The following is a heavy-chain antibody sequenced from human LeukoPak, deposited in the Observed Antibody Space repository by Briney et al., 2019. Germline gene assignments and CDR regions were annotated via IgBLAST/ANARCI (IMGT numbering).Heavy chain of an antibody. D-gene: IGHD3-22*01. Sequence: AGGSLRLSCAASGFTFSSYGMHWVRQAPGKGLEWVAVIWYDGSNKYYADSVKGRFTISRDNAKNSLYLQMNSLRAADTAVYYCARVLSSGKGAPWFDPWGQGTLVTVSS. CDR2: IWYDGSNK. V-gene: IGHV3-33*01. CDR3: ARVLSSGKGAPWFDP. J-gene: IGHJ5*02. CDR1: GFTFSSYG.